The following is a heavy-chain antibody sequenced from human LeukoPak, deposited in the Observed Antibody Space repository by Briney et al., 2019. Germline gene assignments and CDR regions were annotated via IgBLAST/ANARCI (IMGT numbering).Heavy chain of an antibody. CDR2: IIPIFGTA. Sequence: SVKVSCKASGYTFTSYAISWVRQAPGQGLEWMGRIIPIFGTANYAQKFQGRVTITTDESTSTAYMELSSLRSEDTAVYYCARDPVFPKQWLVHNWFDPWGQGTLVTVSS. V-gene: IGHV1-69*05. D-gene: IGHD6-19*01. CDR1: GYTFTSYA. J-gene: IGHJ5*02. CDR3: ARDPVFPKQWLVHNWFDP.